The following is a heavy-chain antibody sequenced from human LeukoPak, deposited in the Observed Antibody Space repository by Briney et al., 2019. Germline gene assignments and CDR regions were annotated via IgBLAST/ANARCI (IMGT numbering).Heavy chain of an antibody. D-gene: IGHD2-21*01. CDR3: ARERQDTILHSGAFDI. CDR2: IASGGSHT. Sequence: QPGRSLRLSCAASGFTFSTYFMHWVRQAPGKGLEWVADIASGGSHTFYVESVKGRFTISRDNSKNTLYLQMNSLRAEDTAVYFCARERQDTILHSGAFDIWGQGTMVTVSS. V-gene: IGHV3-30-3*01. J-gene: IGHJ3*02. CDR1: GFTFSTYF.